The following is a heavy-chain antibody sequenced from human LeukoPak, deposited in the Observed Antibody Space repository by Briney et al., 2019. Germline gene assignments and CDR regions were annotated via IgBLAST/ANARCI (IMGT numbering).Heavy chain of an antibody. D-gene: IGHD1-26*01. J-gene: IGHJ4*02. CDR3: ARLGDIGWELHRGFDY. V-gene: IGHV5-51*01. Sequence: KIGESLKISCKGSGYSFTSYWIGWVRQMPGKGLEWMGVIYPGDSDTRYSPSFQGQVTSSADKSISTAYLQWSSLKASDTAMYYCARLGDIGWELHRGFDYWGQGTLVTVSS. CDR2: IYPGDSDT. CDR1: GYSFTSYW.